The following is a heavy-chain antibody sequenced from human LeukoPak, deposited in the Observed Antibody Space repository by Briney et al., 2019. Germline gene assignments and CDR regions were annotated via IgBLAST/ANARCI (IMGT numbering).Heavy chain of an antibody. V-gene: IGHV1-69*05. D-gene: IGHD1-1*01. CDR1: GGIFSNYA. Sequence: SVKVSCKASGGIFSNYAISWVRQAPGQGLEWMGGSIPIFGTANYAQKFQGRVTITTDESTGTAYMELSSLRSEDTAVYYCARGPELERFDYWGQGTLVTVSS. J-gene: IGHJ4*02. CDR2: SIPIFGTA. CDR3: ARGPELERFDY.